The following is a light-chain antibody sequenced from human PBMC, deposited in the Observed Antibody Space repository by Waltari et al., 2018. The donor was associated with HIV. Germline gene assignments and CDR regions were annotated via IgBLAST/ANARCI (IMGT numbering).Light chain of an antibody. Sequence: QSALTQPPSASGSPGQSVTISCTGASRDVGCYDYVSWYQQHPGKAPKLLISEVNTPPSGVPDRFSGSRSGNTASLTVSGLQADDEAHYYCSSYAGRNTLLFGGGTKLTVL. CDR2: EVN. V-gene: IGLV2-8*01. CDR3: SSYAGRNTLL. J-gene: IGLJ2*01. CDR1: SRDVGCYDY.